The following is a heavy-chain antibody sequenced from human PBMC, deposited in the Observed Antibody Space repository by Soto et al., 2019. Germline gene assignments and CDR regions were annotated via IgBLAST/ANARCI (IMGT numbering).Heavy chain of an antibody. Sequence: SETLSLTCAVSGGSISSSNWWSWVRQPPGKGLEWIGEIHHSGSTNYNPSLKSRVTISVDKSKNQFSLKLSSVTAADTAVYYCAREGGYDLPPYYYYYGMDVWGQGTTVTVSS. CDR2: IHHSGST. CDR3: AREGGYDLPPYYYYYGMDV. CDR1: GGSISSSNW. J-gene: IGHJ6*02. D-gene: IGHD5-12*01. V-gene: IGHV4-4*02.